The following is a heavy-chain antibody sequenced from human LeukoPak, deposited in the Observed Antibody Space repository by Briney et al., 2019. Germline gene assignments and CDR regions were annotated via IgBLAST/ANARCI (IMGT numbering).Heavy chain of an antibody. Sequence: SVKVSCKASGGTFSSYAISWVRQAPGQGLEWMGGIIPIFGIANYAQKFQGRVTITADKSTSTAYMELSSLRSEDTAVYYCARDVWLSSSGRIFDCWGQGTLVTVSS. CDR1: GGTFSSYA. CDR2: IIPIFGIA. CDR3: ARDVWLSSSGRIFDC. D-gene: IGHD6-19*01. J-gene: IGHJ4*02. V-gene: IGHV1-69*10.